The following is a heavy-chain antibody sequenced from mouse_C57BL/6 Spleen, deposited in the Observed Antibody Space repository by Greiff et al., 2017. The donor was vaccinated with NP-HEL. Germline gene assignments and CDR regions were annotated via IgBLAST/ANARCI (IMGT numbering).Heavy chain of an antibody. CDR1: GYTFTSYW. Sequence: QVQLKQPGAELVKPGASVKMSCKASGYTFTSYWITWVKQRPGQGLEWIGDIYPGSGSTNYNEKFKSKATLTVDTSSSTAYMQLSSLTSEDSAVYYCARIGLRRSEGYWGQGTTLTVSS. CDR3: ARIGLRRSEGY. V-gene: IGHV1-55*01. J-gene: IGHJ2*01. D-gene: IGHD2-4*01. CDR2: IYPGSGST.